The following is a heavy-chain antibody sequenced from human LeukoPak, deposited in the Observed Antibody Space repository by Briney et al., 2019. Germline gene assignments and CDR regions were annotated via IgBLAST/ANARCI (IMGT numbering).Heavy chain of an antibody. CDR1: GGSISSYY. CDR2: VYDSEST. J-gene: IGHJ4*02. CDR3: ATIGGYDSSGYLLDY. Sequence: PAETLSLTCTVAGGSISSYYWSWIRQPPGRGLGWLGFVYDSESTNYKPSRKSRVTISVDTSKTQFSLKLSSVTAADTAVYYCATIGGYDSSGYLLDYWGQGTLVTVSS. V-gene: IGHV4-59*01. D-gene: IGHD3-22*01.